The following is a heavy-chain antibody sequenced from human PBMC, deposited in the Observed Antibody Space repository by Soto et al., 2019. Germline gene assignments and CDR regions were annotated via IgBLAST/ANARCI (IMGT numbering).Heavy chain of an antibody. D-gene: IGHD6-25*01. Sequence: GGSLRLSCAASGFSLSSYWMSWVRQAPGKGLEWVANIKEDGTDRYYVDSVKGRFTISRDNAQNSVYLQMNSLRVEDTALYYCARAIAAAGSYWGQGTLVTVSS. J-gene: IGHJ4*02. CDR1: GFSLSSYW. CDR3: ARAIAAAGSY. CDR2: IKEDGTDR. V-gene: IGHV3-7*04.